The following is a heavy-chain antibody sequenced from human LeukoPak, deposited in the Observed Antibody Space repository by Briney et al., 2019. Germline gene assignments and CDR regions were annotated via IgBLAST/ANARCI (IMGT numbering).Heavy chain of an antibody. CDR1: GYSISSGYY. CDR3: AGEVLDYDILTGYPRGDY. CDR2: IYHNGST. V-gene: IGHV4-38-2*01. Sequence: PSETLSLTCAVSGYSISSGYYWGWSRPPPGKGLEWIGSIYHNGSTYYNPSLKSRVTIPVDTSKNQFSLKLSSVTAADTAVYSCAGEVLDYDILTGYPRGDYWGQGTLVTVSS. D-gene: IGHD3-9*01. J-gene: IGHJ4*02.